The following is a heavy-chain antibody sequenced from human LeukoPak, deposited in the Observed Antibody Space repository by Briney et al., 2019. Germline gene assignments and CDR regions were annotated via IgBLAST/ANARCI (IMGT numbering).Heavy chain of an antibody. D-gene: IGHD6-13*01. Sequence: PGGSLRLSCTSSRYIFTNAWMSWVRQAPGKGLEWVGRIKSKTDGGTTDYAAPVKGRFTISRDDSKTTLYLQMNSLKTEVTAVYYCTTFRGSSYQYFQRWGQGTLVTVSS. V-gene: IGHV3-15*01. CDR3: TTFRGSSYQYFQR. CDR2: IKSKTDGGTT. CDR1: RYIFTNAW. J-gene: IGHJ1*01.